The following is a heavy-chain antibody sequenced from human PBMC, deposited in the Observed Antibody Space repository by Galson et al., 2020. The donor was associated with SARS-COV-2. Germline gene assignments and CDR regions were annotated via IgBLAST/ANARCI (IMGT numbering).Heavy chain of an antibody. J-gene: IGHJ4*02. D-gene: IGHD6-19*01. CDR2: DK. Sequence: DKYYSTSLKTRLTISKDTSKNQVVLTMTNMDPVDTATYYCAREAVTSLDYWGQGTLVTVSS. V-gene: IGHV2-70*01. CDR3: AREAVTSLDY.